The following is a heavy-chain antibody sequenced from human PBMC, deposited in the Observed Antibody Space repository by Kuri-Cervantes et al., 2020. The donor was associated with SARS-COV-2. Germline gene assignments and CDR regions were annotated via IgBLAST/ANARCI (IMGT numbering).Heavy chain of an antibody. J-gene: IGHJ6*01. CDR1: GYTFTSYD. Sequence: ASVKVSCKASGYTFTSYDINWVRQATGQGLEWMGWMNPNSGNTGYAQKFQGRVTMTRDTSTSTVYMELSSLRSEDTAVYYCAGPPGGLYDILTGYYYNYGKDVWEQAITTVSS. CDR2: MNPNSGNT. V-gene: IGHV1-8*01. CDR3: AGPPGGLYDILTGYYYNYGKDV. D-gene: IGHD3-9*01.